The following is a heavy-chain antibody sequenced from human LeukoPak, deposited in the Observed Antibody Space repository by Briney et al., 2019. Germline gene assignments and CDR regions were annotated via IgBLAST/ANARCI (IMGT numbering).Heavy chain of an antibody. D-gene: IGHD6-13*01. CDR2: ISYSGST. CDR1: GGSISSYY. Sequence: TSETLSLTCTVSGGSISSYYWSWIRQPPGKGLEWIGYISYSGSTSYNPSLKSRVTMSVDTSKNQFSLKLTSVIAADTAVYYCARGIAALGTLSFDYWGQGTLVTVSP. J-gene: IGHJ4*02. CDR3: ARGIAALGTLSFDY. V-gene: IGHV4-59*01.